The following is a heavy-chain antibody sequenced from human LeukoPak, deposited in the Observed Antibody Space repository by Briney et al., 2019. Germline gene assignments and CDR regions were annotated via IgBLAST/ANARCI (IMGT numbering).Heavy chain of an antibody. Sequence: ASVKVSCKASGYTFTNYAVHWVRQAPGQGPEWMGWINAGNGNTKYSQTFQGRVAVTRDKFASTAYMELSSLRSEDTAVYYCARGIWSSHKADYYLDHWGQGTLVTVSS. CDR2: INAGNGNT. D-gene: IGHD3-3*01. V-gene: IGHV1-3*01. CDR1: GYTFTNYA. CDR3: ARGIWSSHKADYYLDH. J-gene: IGHJ4*02.